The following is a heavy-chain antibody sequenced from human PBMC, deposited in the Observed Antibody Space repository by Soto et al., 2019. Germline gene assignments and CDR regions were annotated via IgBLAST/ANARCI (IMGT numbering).Heavy chain of an antibody. J-gene: IGHJ4*02. CDR2: INYSGST. CDR1: GDSISSGGYY. D-gene: IGHD6-6*01. Sequence: SETLSLTCTVSGDSISSGGYYWSWIRQHPGKGLEWIGEINYSGSTNYNPSLKSRVTISVDTSKNQFSLKLSSVTAADTAVYYCARVGSSIATRPFDYWGQGTLVTVSS. CDR3: ARVGSSIATRPFDY. V-gene: IGHV4-31*03.